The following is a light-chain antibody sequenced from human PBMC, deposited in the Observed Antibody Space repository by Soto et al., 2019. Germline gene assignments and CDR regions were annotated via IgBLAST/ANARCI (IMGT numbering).Light chain of an antibody. Sequence: EIVLTQSPGTLSLSPMERATLSCRASQSVSNNYLAWYQQKPGQAPRLLIYGASSRATGIPDRFSGSGSGTDFTLTISRPEPEDFAVYYCQQYGNSAWTFGQGTKV. CDR2: GAS. J-gene: IGKJ1*01. CDR3: QQYGNSAWT. CDR1: QSVSNNY. V-gene: IGKV3-20*01.